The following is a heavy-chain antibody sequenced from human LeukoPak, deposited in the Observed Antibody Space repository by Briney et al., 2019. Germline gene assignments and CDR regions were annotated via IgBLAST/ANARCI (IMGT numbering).Heavy chain of an antibody. CDR3: ARDRGYCSSTSCYSPEFDY. CDR2: IYHSGST. CDR1: GGSISSGGHS. D-gene: IGHD2-2*02. J-gene: IGHJ4*02. Sequence: PSETLSLTCAVSGGSISSGGHSWSWIRQPPGKGLEWIGYIYHSGSTYYNPSLKSRVTISVDRSKNQFSLKLSSVTAADTAVYYCARDRGYCSSTSCYSPEFDYWGQGTLVTVSS. V-gene: IGHV4-30-2*01.